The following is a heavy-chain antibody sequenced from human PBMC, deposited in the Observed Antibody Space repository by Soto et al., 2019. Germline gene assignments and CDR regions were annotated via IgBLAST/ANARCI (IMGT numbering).Heavy chain of an antibody. D-gene: IGHD3-22*01. CDR1: GYTFTSYD. J-gene: IGHJ4*02. CDR2: MNPNSGNT. CDR3: ARGGYYYDSSAYYRPFDY. Sequence: ASVKVSCKASGYTFTSYDINWVRQATGQGLEWMGWMNPNSGNTGYAQKFQGRVTMTRSTFISTAYMELSSLRSEDTAFYYCARGGYYYDSSAYYRPFDYWGQGTLVTVSS. V-gene: IGHV1-8*01.